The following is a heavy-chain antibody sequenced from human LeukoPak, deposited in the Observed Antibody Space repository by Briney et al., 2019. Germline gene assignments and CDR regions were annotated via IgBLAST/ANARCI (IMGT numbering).Heavy chain of an antibody. J-gene: IGHJ4*02. CDR3: ARTRNYYDSSGYYSFDY. Sequence: SGESLKISCKGSGYSFTSYWIGWVRQMPGKGLEWMGIIYPGDSDTRYSPSFQGQVTISADKSISTAYLQWSSLKASDTAMYYCARTRNYYDSSGYYSFDYWGQGTLVTVSS. CDR2: IYPGDSDT. CDR1: GYSFTSYW. D-gene: IGHD3-22*01. V-gene: IGHV5-51*01.